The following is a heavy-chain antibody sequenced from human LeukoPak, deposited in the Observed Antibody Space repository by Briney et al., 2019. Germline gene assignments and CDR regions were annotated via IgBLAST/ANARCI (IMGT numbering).Heavy chain of an antibody. V-gene: IGHV3-23*01. D-gene: IGHD3-3*01. J-gene: IGHJ6*03. CDR2: ISGSGRST. CDR1: GFTFSSYA. Sequence: GGSLRLSCAASGFTFSSYAMSWVRQAPGKGLEWVSVISGSGRSTYYADSVKGRFTVSRDNSKNTLYLQMSSLRAEDTAIYYCARGGIFGVVPTYFYYSMDVWGKGTTVTVSS. CDR3: ARGGIFGVVPTYFYYSMDV.